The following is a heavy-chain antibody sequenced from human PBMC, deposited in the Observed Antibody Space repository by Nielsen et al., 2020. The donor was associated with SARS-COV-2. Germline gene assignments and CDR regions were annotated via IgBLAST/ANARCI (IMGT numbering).Heavy chain of an antibody. D-gene: IGHD2-15*01. CDR3: AGHAGYCSGGSCPPGMDV. Sequence: GGSLRLSCKGSGYSFTSYWIGWVRQMPGKGLEGMGIISPGESDTRYSPSFQGQVTISADKSISTAYLQWSSLKASDTAMYYCAGHAGYCSGGSCPPGMDVWGQGTTVTVSS. CDR2: ISPGESDT. J-gene: IGHJ6*02. V-gene: IGHV5-51*01. CDR1: GYSFTSYW.